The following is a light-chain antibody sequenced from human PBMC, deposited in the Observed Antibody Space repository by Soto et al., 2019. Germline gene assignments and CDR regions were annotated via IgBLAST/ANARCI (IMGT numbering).Light chain of an antibody. CDR2: AAS. J-gene: IGKJ1*01. Sequence: DIRMTQSPSSLSVSVGDGVTITCRASETINNYLNWYQQKPGRAPKLLIHAASTLQSGVPSRFSGSGSGTDFTLTISSLQPEDFATYSCQQSYTTPRTFGLGTKVDMK. V-gene: IGKV1-39*01. CDR3: QQSYTTPRT. CDR1: ETINNY.